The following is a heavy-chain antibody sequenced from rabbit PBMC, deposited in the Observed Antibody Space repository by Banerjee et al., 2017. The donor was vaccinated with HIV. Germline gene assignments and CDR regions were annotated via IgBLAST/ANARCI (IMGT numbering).Heavy chain of an antibody. CDR2: IYGGGSGST. V-gene: IGHV1S40*01. J-gene: IGHJ4*01. CDR3: ARDLPGVIGWNFNL. CDR1: GFSFSSGYY. Sequence: QSLEESGGDLVKPGASLTLTCKASGFSFSSGYYMCWVRQAPGKGLEWIACIYGGGSGSTAYASWAKGRFTISTASSATVTLQMTSLTAVDTATYFCARDLPGVIGWNFNLWGPGTLVTVS. D-gene: IGHD1-1*01.